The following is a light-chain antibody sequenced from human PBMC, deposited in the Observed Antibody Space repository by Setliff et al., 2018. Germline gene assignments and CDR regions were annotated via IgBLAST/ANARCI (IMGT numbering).Light chain of an antibody. CDR3: CSYAGSYTYV. CDR1: RYDVGGYNF. J-gene: IGLJ1*01. V-gene: IGLV2-11*01. Sequence: QSVLTQPASVSGAPGQSITISCTGTRYDVGGYNFVSWYQHHPGKAPKVMIYDVSKRPSGVPDRFSGSESGNTASLTISGLQAEDEAEYYCCSYAGSYTYVFGTGTKVTVL. CDR2: DVS.